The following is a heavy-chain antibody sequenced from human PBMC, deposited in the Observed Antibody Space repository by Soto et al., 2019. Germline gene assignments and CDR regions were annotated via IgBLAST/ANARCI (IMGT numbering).Heavy chain of an antibody. CDR2: ISESGSSM. V-gene: IGHV3-48*03. D-gene: IGHD3-22*01. J-gene: IGHJ6*02. Sequence: GGSLRLSCAASGFPFRSYEMNWVRQAPGKGLEWISYISESGSSMYYADSVKGRFAISRDNAKNSLYLQMNSLRAEDTAVYYCARDQEVNDSRGHKIRAMDVWGQGTTVTVSS. CDR3: ARDQEVNDSRGHKIRAMDV. CDR1: GFPFRSYE.